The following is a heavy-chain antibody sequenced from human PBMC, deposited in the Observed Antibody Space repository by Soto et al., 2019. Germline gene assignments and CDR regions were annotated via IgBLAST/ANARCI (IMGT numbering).Heavy chain of an antibody. Sequence: QVQLLESGPGLVKPSETLSLTCTVSNGSIRGYYWSWIRLPPGKGLQWIGYVYHTGSGNNNPSLNRRLAISIGKARNQFSLNRTSLTAADTAIYYCARARANDFTNFVLRFYLDSWGPGTQVTVSS. CDR3: ARARANDFTNFVLRFYLDS. V-gene: IGHV4-59*01. J-gene: IGHJ4*02. CDR2: VYHTGSG. D-gene: IGHD4-4*01. CDR1: NGSIRGYY.